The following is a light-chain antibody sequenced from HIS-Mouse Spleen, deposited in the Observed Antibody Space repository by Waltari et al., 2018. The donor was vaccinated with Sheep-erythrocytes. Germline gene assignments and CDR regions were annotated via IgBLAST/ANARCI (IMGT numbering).Light chain of an antibody. Sequence: DLQLTQSPSFLSASVGDRVTITYRAHQGISRYLAWYQQKPGKAPKLLIYAASTLQSGVPSRFSGSGSGTEFTLTISSLQPEDFATYYCQQLNSYPHTFGQGTKLEIK. J-gene: IGKJ2*01. CDR3: QQLNSYPHT. V-gene: IGKV1-9*01. CDR1: QGISRY. CDR2: AAS.